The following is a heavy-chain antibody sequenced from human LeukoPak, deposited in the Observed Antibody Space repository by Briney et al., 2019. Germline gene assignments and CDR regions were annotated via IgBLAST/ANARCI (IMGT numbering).Heavy chain of an antibody. D-gene: IGHD3-3*01. CDR1: GGSFSGYY. V-gene: IGHV4-34*01. Sequence: PSETLSLTCAVYGGSFSGYYWSWIRQPPGKGLEWIGGINHSGSTNYNPSLKSRVTISVDTSKNQFSLKLSSVTAADTAVYYCARQAIFGVVTVGPWGQGTLVTVSS. J-gene: IGHJ5*02. CDR2: INHSGST. CDR3: ARQAIFGVVTVGP.